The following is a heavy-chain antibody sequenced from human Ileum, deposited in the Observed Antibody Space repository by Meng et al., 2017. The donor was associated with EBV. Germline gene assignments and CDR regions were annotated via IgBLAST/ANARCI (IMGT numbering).Heavy chain of an antibody. V-gene: IGHV4-4*02. J-gene: IGHJ4*02. CDR1: GGSISSSNR. Sequence: SGRGLVKPWRPSVLTEISSGGSISSSNRCSWVRQPPGKGLEWIGEIYHSGSTNYNPSLKSRVTISVDKSKNQFSLNLSSVTAADTAVYYCARVGQWLPIDYWGQGTLVTVSS. D-gene: IGHD6-19*01. CDR2: IYHSGST. CDR3: ARVGQWLPIDY.